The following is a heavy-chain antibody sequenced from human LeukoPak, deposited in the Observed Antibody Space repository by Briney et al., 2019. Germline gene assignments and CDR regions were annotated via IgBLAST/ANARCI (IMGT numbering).Heavy chain of an antibody. CDR1: GLTLCSYE. V-gene: IGHV3-48*03. Sequence: PGGTLRLSCTAYGLTLCSYEMNWVRQAPWKGLEWVSYISSSGSTIYYADSVKGRFTISRDNAKNSLYLQMNSLRAEDTAVYYCAREVLSTGFPIGTYYYDSSGYRRNFDYWGQGTLVTVSS. CDR3: AREVLSTGFPIGTYYYDSSGYRRNFDY. CDR2: ISSSGSTI. D-gene: IGHD3-22*01. J-gene: IGHJ4*02.